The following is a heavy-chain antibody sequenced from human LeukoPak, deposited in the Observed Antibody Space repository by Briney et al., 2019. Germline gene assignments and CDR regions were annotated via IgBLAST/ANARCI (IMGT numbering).Heavy chain of an antibody. CDR1: GFTFSSYW. CDR2: IKQDGSEK. J-gene: IGHJ5*02. CDR3: ARVIIGGNYDFWIDNWFDP. Sequence: SGGSLRLSCAASGFTFSSYWMSWVRQAPGKGLEGVANIKQDGSEKYYVDSVKGRFTISRDNAKNSLYLQMNSLRAEDTAVYYCARVIIGGNYDFWIDNWFDPWGQGTLVTVSS. D-gene: IGHD3-3*01. V-gene: IGHV3-7*01.